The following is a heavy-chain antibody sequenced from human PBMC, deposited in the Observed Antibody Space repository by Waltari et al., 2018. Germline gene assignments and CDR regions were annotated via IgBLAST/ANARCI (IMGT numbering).Heavy chain of an antibody. CDR1: GFPFSSYG. J-gene: IGHJ4*02. D-gene: IGHD6-6*01. Sequence: QVQLVESGGGVVQPGGSLRLSCAASGFPFSSYGMPWVRQAPGKGLEWVAFIRYDGSNKYYADSVKGRFTISRDNSKNTLYLQMNSLRAEDTAVYYCAKDLYSSSSGFDYWGQGTLVTVSS. CDR2: IRYDGSNK. V-gene: IGHV3-30*02. CDR3: AKDLYSSSSGFDY.